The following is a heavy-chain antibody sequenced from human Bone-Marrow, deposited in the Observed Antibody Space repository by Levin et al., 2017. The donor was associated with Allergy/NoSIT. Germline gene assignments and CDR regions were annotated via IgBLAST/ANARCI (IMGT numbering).Heavy chain of an antibody. CDR2: ISSSSSYI. V-gene: IGHV3-21*01. J-gene: IGHJ4*02. CDR1: GFTFSSYS. CDR3: ARAALVVPAAMVEYYFDY. Sequence: PGGSLRLSCAASGFTFSSYSMNWVRQAPGKGLEWVSSISSSSSYIYYADSVKGRFTISRDNAKNSLYLQMNSLRAEDTAVYYCARAALVVPAAMVEYYFDYWGQGTLVTVSS. D-gene: IGHD2-2*01.